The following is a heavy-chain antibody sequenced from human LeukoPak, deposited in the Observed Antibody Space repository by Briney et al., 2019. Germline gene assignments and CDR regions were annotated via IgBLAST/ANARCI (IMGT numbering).Heavy chain of an antibody. CDR1: GFTFTSSA. Sequence: SVKVSCKASGFTFTSSAMRWVRQARGQRLEWIGWIVVGSGNTNYAQKFQERVTITRDMSTSTAYMELSSLRSEDTAVYYCATDYTYSSSWYTWGQGTLVTVSS. CDR3: ATDYTYSSSWYT. J-gene: IGHJ5*02. D-gene: IGHD6-13*01. V-gene: IGHV1-58*02. CDR2: IVVGSGNT.